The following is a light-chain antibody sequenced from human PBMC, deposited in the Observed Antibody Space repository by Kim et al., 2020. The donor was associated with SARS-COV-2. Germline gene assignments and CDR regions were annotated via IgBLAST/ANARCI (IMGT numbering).Light chain of an antibody. CDR3: QAWDSSTVV. J-gene: IGLJ2*01. CDR1: KLGDKY. V-gene: IGLV3-1*01. CDR2: QDS. Sequence: SVSPGQKGSITCSGDKLGDKYACWYQQKPGQSPVLVIYQDSKRPSGIPERFSGSNSGNTATLTISGTQAMDEADYYCQAWDSSTVVFGGGTQLTVL.